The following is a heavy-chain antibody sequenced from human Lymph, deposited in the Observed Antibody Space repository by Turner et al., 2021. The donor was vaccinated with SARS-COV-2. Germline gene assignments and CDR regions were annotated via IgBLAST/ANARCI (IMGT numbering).Heavy chain of an antibody. CDR3: ARFPVWGAFDI. CDR1: GGSISSGGYY. Sequence: QVQLQESGPGLVKPSQTLSPTCTVSGGSISSGGYYWSWIRQHPGKDPEWIGYIYYSGSTYYNPSLKSRVTISVDKSKNQFSLKLSSVTAADTAVYYCARFPVWGAFDIWGQGTMVTVSS. D-gene: IGHD3-16*01. J-gene: IGHJ3*02. CDR2: IYYSGST. V-gene: IGHV4-31*03.